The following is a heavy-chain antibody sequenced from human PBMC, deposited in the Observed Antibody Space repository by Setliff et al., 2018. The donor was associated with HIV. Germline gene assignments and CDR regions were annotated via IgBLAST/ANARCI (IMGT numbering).Heavy chain of an antibody. D-gene: IGHD3-10*01. CDR1: GFTFSSFS. CDR3: ARDFAGFDY. Sequence: PGGSLRLSCAASGFTFSSFSMNWVRQAPGKGPEWVSSISSRSTYIYYADSVKGRFTISRDDARNSLHLQMNNLRAEDTAIYCCARDFAGFDYWGRGILVTVSS. V-gene: IGHV3-21*01. J-gene: IGHJ4*02. CDR2: ISSRSTYI.